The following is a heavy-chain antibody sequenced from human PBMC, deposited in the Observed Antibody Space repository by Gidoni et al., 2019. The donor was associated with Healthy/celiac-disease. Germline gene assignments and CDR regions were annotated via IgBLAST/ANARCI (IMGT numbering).Heavy chain of an antibody. V-gene: IGHV3-49*04. CDR2: IRSKAYGGTT. CDR3: RAGIDLYETTPYYGMDV. CDR1: GFTFGDYA. J-gene: IGHJ6*02. D-gene: IGHD1-1*01. Sequence: EVQLVESGGGLVQPGRSLRLSCTASGFTFGDYAMSWVRQAPGKGLEWVGFIRSKAYGGTTEYAASVKGRFTISRDDSKSIAYLKMNSLKTEDTAVYYCRAGIDLYETTPYYGMDVWGQGTTVTVSS.